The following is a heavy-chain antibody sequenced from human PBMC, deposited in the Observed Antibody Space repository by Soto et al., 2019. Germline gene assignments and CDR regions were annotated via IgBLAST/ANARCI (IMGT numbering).Heavy chain of an antibody. CDR1: GGSISSGGYS. CDR3: ARGGLEQQLVTDGWYFQH. CDR2: IYHSGST. V-gene: IGHV4-30-2*01. J-gene: IGHJ1*01. D-gene: IGHD6-13*01. Sequence: SETLSLTCAVSGGSISSGGYSWSWIRQPPGKGLEWIGYIYHSGSTYYNPSLKSRVTISVDRSKNQFSLKLSSVTAADTAVYYCARGGLEQQLVTDGWYFQHWGQGTLVTVSS.